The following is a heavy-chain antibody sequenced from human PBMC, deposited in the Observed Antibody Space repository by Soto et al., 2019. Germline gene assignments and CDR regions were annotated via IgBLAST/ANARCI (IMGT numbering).Heavy chain of an antibody. CDR2: IYYSGST. CDR3: ARLGYSSSPEWYYYYGMDV. Sequence: SETLSLTCTVSGGSISSYYWSWIRQPPGKGLEWIGYIYYSGSTNYNPSLKSRVTISVDTSKNQFSLKLSSVTAADTAVYYCARLGYSSSPEWYYYYGMDVRGQGTTVTVSS. D-gene: IGHD6-6*01. J-gene: IGHJ6*02. V-gene: IGHV4-59*01. CDR1: GGSISSYY.